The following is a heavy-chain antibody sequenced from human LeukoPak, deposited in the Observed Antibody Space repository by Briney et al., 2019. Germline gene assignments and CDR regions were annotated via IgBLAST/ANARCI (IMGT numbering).Heavy chain of an antibody. V-gene: IGHV1-69*13. CDR2: IIPIFGTA. D-gene: IGHD6-6*01. CDR3: ARDGYSSSSFTPFDY. CDR1: GGTFSSYA. J-gene: IGHJ4*02. Sequence: GASVKVSCKASGGTFSSYAISWVRQAPGQGLEWMGGIIPIFGTANCAQKFQGRVTITADESTSTAYMDLSSLRSEDTAVYYCARDGYSSSSFTPFDYWGQGTLVTVSS.